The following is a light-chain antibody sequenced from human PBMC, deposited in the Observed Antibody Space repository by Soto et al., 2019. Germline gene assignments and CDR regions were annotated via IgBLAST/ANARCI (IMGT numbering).Light chain of an antibody. CDR2: DAS. V-gene: IGKV3-11*01. Sequence: EIVLTPSPATLSLSPGERATLSCRASQRVSSSLAWYQQKPCQAPRLLIYDASNRATGIQARFSGSGSGTEFTLTISSLEPEDLAVSYRQHRRQWPPGWTFGQGTKGEI. J-gene: IGKJ1*01. CDR3: QHRRQWPPGWT. CDR1: QRVSSS.